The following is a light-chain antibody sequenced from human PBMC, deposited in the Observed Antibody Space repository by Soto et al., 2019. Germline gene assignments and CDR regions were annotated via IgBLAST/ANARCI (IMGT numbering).Light chain of an antibody. V-gene: IGKV3-20*01. Sequence: EIVLTQSPGTLSLSPRERATLSCRAIQSVSSTYLAWYQQRPGQAPRLLIYGASGRATGIPDRFSGSGSGTDFTLTISRLEPEDFAVYYCQQYGSSPPVTFGQGTRLEIK. CDR1: QSVSSTY. CDR3: QQYGSSPPVT. J-gene: IGKJ5*01. CDR2: GAS.